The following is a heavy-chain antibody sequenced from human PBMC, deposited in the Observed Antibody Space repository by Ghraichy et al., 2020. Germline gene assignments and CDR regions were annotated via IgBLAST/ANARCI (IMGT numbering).Heavy chain of an antibody. D-gene: IGHD1-14*01. Sequence: LTCAASGFTVSSNYMNWVRQAPGKGLEWVSVIYTGGSTYYADSVKGRFTISRDNSKNTLYLQMNSLRADDTAVYYCARDPESDLPIDYWGQGTLVTVSS. CDR3: ARDPESDLPIDY. V-gene: IGHV3-53*01. CDR2: IYTGGST. CDR1: GFTVSSNY. J-gene: IGHJ4*02.